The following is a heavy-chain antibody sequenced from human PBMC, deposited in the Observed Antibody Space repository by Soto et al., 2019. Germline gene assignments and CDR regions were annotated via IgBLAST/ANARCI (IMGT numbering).Heavy chain of an antibody. Sequence: QVQLEESGPGLVKPSQTLSLMCTVSGVPISGSDYHWSWIRQSPGKGLEWIGYIFPNGATHYNSSLGSRITMSVETSKSQFSLRLTAVTAADTAVYFCARGSAAKRYFDLWGRGTLVTVSS. CDR1: GVPISGSDYH. V-gene: IGHV4-30-4*01. J-gene: IGHJ2*01. CDR3: ARGSAAKRYFDL. D-gene: IGHD5-18*01. CDR2: IFPNGAT.